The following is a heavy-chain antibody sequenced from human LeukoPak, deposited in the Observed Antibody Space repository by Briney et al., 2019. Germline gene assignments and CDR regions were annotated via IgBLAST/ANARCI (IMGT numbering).Heavy chain of an antibody. D-gene: IGHD4-17*01. CDR1: GFTFSIYD. CDR2: IGTVGDT. J-gene: IGHJ2*01. CDR3: ARETLDVGGDYGWYFDL. V-gene: IGHV3-13*01. Sequence: RTGGSLRLSCAASGFTFSIYDMHWVRQATGKGLEWVSAIGTVGDTYYPAYVKGRFTVSRENAKNSLYLQMNSLRDGDTAVYYCARETLDVGGDYGWYFDLWGRGTLVTVSS.